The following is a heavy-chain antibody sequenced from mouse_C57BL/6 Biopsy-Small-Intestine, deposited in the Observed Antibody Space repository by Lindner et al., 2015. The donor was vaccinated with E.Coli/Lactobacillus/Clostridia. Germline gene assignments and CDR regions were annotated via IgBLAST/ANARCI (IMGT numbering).Heavy chain of an antibody. CDR1: GFNIKDAY. CDR2: IDPANGNT. V-gene: IGHV14-3*01. CDR3: ARQIYYGNFGFAY. Sequence: VQLQESGAELVRPGASVKLSCTASGFNIKDAYMHWVKQRPEQGLEWIGRIDPANGNTKYAPKFQDKATITADTSSNTAYLQLSSLTSEDTAVYYCARQIYYGNFGFAYWGQGTLVTVSA. J-gene: IGHJ3*01. D-gene: IGHD2-1*01.